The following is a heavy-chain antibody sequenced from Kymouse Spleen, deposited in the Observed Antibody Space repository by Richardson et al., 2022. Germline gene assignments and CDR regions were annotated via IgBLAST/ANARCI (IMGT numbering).Heavy chain of an antibody. J-gene: IGHJ6*02. V-gene: IGHV4-34*01. CDR3: ARVGYGSGSYYNPFYYYYGMDV. Sequence: QVQLQQWGAGLLKPSETLSLTCAVYGGSFSGYYWSWIRQPPGKGLEWIGEINHSGSTNYNPSLKSRVTISVDTSKNQFSLKLSSVTAADTAVYYCARVGYGSGSYYNPFYYYYGMDVWGQGTTVTVSS. CDR2: INHSGST. D-gene: IGHD3-10*01. CDR1: GGSFSGYY.